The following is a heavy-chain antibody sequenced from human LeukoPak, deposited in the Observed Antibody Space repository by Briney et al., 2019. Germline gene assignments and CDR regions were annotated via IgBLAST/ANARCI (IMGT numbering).Heavy chain of an antibody. J-gene: IGHJ4*02. CDR2: VYYSGST. Sequence: SETLSLTCTVSGGSVSGSTYYWGWIRQPPGKGLEWIGSVYYSGSTYYNSSLKSRITISVDTSRKHFSLKLSSVTAADTAVYYCARRAVAGTYYFDYWGQGTLVTVSS. D-gene: IGHD6-19*01. V-gene: IGHV4-39*02. CDR3: ARRAVAGTYYFDY. CDR1: GGSVSGSTYY.